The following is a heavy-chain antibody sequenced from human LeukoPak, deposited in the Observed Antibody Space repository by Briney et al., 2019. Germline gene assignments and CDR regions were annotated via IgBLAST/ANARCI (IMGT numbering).Heavy chain of an antibody. D-gene: IGHD1-26*01. J-gene: IGHJ4*02. CDR3: ARARGSYWG. CDR2: ISGSGGST. CDR1: GFTFSSYA. Sequence: GGSLRLSCAASGFTFSSYAMSWVRQAPGKGLEWVSAISGSGGSTYYADSVQGRFTIPRDNSKNTLYLQMNSLRAEDTAVYYCARARGSYWGWGQGTLVTVSS. V-gene: IGHV3-23*01.